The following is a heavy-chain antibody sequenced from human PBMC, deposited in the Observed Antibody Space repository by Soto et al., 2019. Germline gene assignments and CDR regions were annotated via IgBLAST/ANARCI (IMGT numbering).Heavy chain of an antibody. D-gene: IGHD4-4*01. CDR1: GFTFGNSA. J-gene: IGHJ3*02. CDR2: ILVASGGT. Sequence: QMQLVQSGPEVKKPGTSVRVSCKASGFTFGNSAVHWVRQARGQRLEWMGWILVASGGTNYAKNFKERVTLARDMSTSTAYRELSSLRSEDTAVYFCAAAVTMIYNKALYGFGMRGQGTRVTVSS. V-gene: IGHV1-58*01. CDR3: AAAVTMIYNKALYGFGM.